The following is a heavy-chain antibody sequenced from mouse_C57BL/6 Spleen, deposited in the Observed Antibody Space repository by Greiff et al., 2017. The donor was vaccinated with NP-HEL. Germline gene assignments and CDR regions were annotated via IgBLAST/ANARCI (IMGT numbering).Heavy chain of an antibody. CDR2: IDPENGDT. J-gene: IGHJ4*01. D-gene: IGHD1-1*01. Sequence: EVQLQQSGAELVRPGASVKLSCTASGFNITDDYMHWVKQRPEQGLEWIGWIDPENGDTEYASKFQGKATITAATSSNTAYLQLSSLTSEDTAVYYCTTREVVAYYAMDYWGQGTSVTVSS. V-gene: IGHV14-4*01. CDR3: TTREVVAYYAMDY. CDR1: GFNITDDY.